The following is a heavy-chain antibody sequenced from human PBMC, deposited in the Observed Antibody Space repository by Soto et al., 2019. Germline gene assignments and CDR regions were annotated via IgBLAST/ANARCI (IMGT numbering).Heavy chain of an antibody. V-gene: IGHV1-18*01. CDR2: ISAYNGNT. D-gene: IGHD2-2*02. CDR3: AGGPRYCSSTSCHIFDY. J-gene: IGHJ4*02. CDR1: GYTFTSYG. Sequence: GASVKVSCKASGYTFTSYGISWVRQAPGQGLEWMGWISAYNGNTNYAQKLQGRVTMTTDTSTSTAYMELRSLRSDDTAVYYCAGGPRYCSSTSCHIFDYWGQGTLVTVSS.